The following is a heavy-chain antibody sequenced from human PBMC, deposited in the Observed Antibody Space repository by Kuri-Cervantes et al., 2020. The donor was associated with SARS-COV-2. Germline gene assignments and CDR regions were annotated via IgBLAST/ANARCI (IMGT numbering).Heavy chain of an antibody. J-gene: IGHJ4*02. V-gene: IGHV3-33*03. D-gene: IGHD6-19*01. CDR3: AKDHSSGWSPDYFDY. Sequence: GESLKISCAASGFPFNSYGMHWVRRAPGMGLEWVAVMWFIGGNEHYAESVKGRFTISRDNANNSLYLQMNSLRAEDTAVYYCAKDHSSGWSPDYFDYWGQGALVTVSS. CDR1: GFPFNSYG. CDR2: MWFIGGNE.